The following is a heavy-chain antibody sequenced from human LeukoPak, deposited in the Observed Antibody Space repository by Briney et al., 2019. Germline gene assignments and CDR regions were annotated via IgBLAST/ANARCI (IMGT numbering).Heavy chain of an antibody. CDR1: GGTFSSYA. V-gene: IGHV1-69*05. D-gene: IGHD3-22*01. CDR2: IIPIFGTA. Sequence: ASVKVSCKASGGTFSSYAISWVRQAPGQGLEWMGRIIPIFGTANYAQKSQGRVAITTDESTSTAYMELSSLRSEDTAVYYCARDQTYYYDSSGPHAFDIWGQGTMVTVS. CDR3: ARDQTYYYDSSGPHAFDI. J-gene: IGHJ3*02.